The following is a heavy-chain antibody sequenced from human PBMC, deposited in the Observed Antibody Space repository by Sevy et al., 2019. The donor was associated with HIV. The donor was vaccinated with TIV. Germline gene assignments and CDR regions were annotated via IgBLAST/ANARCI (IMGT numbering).Heavy chain of an antibody. Sequence: ASVKVSCKASGYTFTGYYMHWVRQAPGQGLEWMGWINPNSGGTNYAQKFQGWVTMTRDTSISTAYMELSRLRSDDTAVYYCATTSSGWYFDAFDIWGQGTMVTVSS. CDR3: ATTSSGWYFDAFDI. V-gene: IGHV1-2*04. CDR1: GYTFTGYY. D-gene: IGHD6-19*01. CDR2: INPNSGGT. J-gene: IGHJ3*02.